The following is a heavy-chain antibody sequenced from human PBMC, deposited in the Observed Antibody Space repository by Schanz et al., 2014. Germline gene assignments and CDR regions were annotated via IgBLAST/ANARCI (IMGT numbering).Heavy chain of an antibody. CDR3: SRGECSSTSRHEVAPPDD. J-gene: IGHJ4*02. CDR1: GASISSRDFY. V-gene: IGHV4-31*03. D-gene: IGHD2-2*01. Sequence: QVQLQESGPGLVKPSQTLSLTCTVSGASISSRDFYWSWIRQFPGKGLEWIGYISYSGRTYYSPSLKSRLTMSVDTSKNQFSLRLSYVTAADTAIYYCSRGECSSTSRHEVAPPDDWGQGTLVTVSS. CDR2: ISYSGRT.